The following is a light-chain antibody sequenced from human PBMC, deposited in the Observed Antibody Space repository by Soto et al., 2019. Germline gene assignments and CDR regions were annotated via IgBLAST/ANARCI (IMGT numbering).Light chain of an antibody. CDR3: CSYARSSTSWV. V-gene: IGLV2-23*01. Sequence: QSALTQPASVSGSPGQSITISCTGTSSDVGNYGLVSWYQQHPGKAPKVMIYEGSKRPSGVSNRFSGSESDNTASLTISGLQAEDEAVYYCCSYARSSTSWVFGGGTKLTVL. CDR2: EGS. J-gene: IGLJ3*02. CDR1: SSDVGNYGL.